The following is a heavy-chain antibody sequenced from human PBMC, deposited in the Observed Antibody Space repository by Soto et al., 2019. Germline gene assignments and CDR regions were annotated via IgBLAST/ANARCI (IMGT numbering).Heavy chain of an antibody. V-gene: IGHV3-48*02. Sequence: EVQLVESGGGLVQPGGSLRLSCAASGFTFSSFGMNWVRQAPGKGLEWVSYISSSGSSVHYADSVKGRFNISRDNAKNSLFLQVNSLRDEDTAVYYCARDLTTSTWPYYFQYWGQGTLVTVSS. CDR1: GFTFSSFG. CDR3: ARDLTTSTWPYYFQY. J-gene: IGHJ4*02. D-gene: IGHD2-2*01. CDR2: ISSSGSSV.